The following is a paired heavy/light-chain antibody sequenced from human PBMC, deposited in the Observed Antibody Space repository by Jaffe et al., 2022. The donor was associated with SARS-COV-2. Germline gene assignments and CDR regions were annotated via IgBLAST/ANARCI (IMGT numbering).Heavy chain of an antibody. CDR3: ARVDGGDSGFYDL. J-gene: IGHJ2*01. V-gene: IGHV3-7*01. D-gene: IGHD2-21*02. CDR2: INQDGSAK. CDR1: GFTFSNYW. Sequence: EVQLVESGGDLVQPGGSPRLSCAASGFTFSNYWMSWVRQAPGKGLEWVANINQDGSAKYYVDSVKGRFTISRDNFKNSQYLQMSSLRAEDTAVYYCARVDGGDSGFYDLWGRGTLVTVSS.
Light chain of an antibody. J-gene: IGKJ4*01. V-gene: IGKV1-5*03. CDR1: QSISTW. CDR2: KAS. Sequence: DIQMTQSPSTLSASVGDRVTITCRASQSISTWLAWYQQKPGKAPKLLIYKASSLESGVPSRFSGSGSGTEFTLTISSLQPDDFATYYCQHYNSYPLTFGGGTKVEIK. CDR3: QHYNSYPLT.